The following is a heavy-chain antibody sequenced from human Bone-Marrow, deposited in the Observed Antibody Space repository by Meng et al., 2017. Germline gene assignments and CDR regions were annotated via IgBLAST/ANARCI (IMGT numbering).Heavy chain of an antibody. Sequence: GESLKISCKGSGYSFTSSWIGLVRQRPGKGLEWMGIIYSGDSETRYIPSLRGQVTISADKSSSTAYLQWSSLKASDTAMYYCARPLSKDGSYYYDSSGSRGFDYWGQGTLVTVSS. CDR2: IYSGDSET. CDR3: ARPLSKDGSYYYDSSGSRGFDY. D-gene: IGHD3-22*01. V-gene: IGHV5-51*01. CDR1: GYSFTSSW. J-gene: IGHJ4*02.